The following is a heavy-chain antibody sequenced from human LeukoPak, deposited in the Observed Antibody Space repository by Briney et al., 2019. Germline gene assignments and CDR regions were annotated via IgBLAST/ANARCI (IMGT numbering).Heavy chain of an antibody. D-gene: IGHD2-2*01. CDR3: AKTPKYQLLSYYMDV. J-gene: IGHJ6*03. CDR1: GFTFSSYA. V-gene: IGHV3-30*04. Sequence: GGSLRLSCAASGFTFSSYAMHWVRQAPGKGLEWVAVISYDGSNKYYADSVKGRFTISRDNSKNTLYLQMNSLRAEDTAVYYCAKTPKYQLLSYYMDVWGKGTTVTISS. CDR2: ISYDGSNK.